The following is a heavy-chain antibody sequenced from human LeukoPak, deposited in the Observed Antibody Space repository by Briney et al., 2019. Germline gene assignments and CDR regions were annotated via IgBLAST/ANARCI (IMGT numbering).Heavy chain of an antibody. CDR3: AKDRCGSSLFYLDA. Sequence: PGGSLRLSCEASGFTFSNFAMTWVRQAPGQGLEWVSGISNSGGTAYYADSEKGRVTISRDNSKNTLFLQLNRLSADGAAIDYCAKDRCGSSLFYLDAWGQGTLVTVSS. V-gene: IGHV3-23*01. D-gene: IGHD1-26*01. CDR1: GFTFSNFA. CDR2: ISNSGGTA. J-gene: IGHJ5*02.